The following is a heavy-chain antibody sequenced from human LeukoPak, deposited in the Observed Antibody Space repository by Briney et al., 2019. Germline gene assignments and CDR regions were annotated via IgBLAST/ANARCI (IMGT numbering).Heavy chain of an antibody. D-gene: IGHD4/OR15-4a*01. J-gene: IGHJ4*02. CDR2: IKSKTDGETT. V-gene: IGHV3-15*07. CDR1: GCPFNNAW. CDR3: ANGPF. Sequence: GGSLRLSCVASGCPFNNAWMNWVRQTPGKGLEWVGRIKSKTDGETTDYVAPVKGRFTISRDDSENTVYLQMNSLKTEDTATYYCANGPFWGQGTLVTVSS.